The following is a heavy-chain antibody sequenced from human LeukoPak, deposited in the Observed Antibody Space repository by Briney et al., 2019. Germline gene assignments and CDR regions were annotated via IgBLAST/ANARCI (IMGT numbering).Heavy chain of an antibody. D-gene: IGHD5-18*01. V-gene: IGHV3-73*01. Sequence: PGGSLRLSCAASGFTFSGSAMHWVRQASGKGLEWVGRIRSKANSYATAYAASVKGRFTISRDDSKDTAYLQMNSLKTEDTAVYYCTRLDTAMGKTKDYYYCYMDVWGKGTTVTVSS. CDR3: TRLDTAMGKTKDYYYCYMDV. J-gene: IGHJ6*03. CDR1: GFTFSGSA. CDR2: IRSKANSYAT.